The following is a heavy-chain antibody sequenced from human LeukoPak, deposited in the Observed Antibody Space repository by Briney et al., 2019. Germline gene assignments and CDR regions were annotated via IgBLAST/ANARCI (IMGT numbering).Heavy chain of an antibody. CDR2: IYHSGST. CDR3: ARLGPDCSGGSCYKHWYFDL. CDR1: GYSISSGYY. J-gene: IGHJ2*01. D-gene: IGHD2-15*01. Sequence: SETLSLTCAVSGYSISSGYYWGWIRQPPGKGLEWIGSIYHSGSTYYNPSLKSRVTISVDTSKNQFSLKLSSVTAADTAVYYCARLGPDCSGGSCYKHWYFDLWGRGTLVTVSS. V-gene: IGHV4-38-2*01.